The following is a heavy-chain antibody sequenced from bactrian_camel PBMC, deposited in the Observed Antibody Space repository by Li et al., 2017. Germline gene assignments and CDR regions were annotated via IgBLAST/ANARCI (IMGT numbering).Heavy chain of an antibody. CDR2: IGGGGGDT. Sequence: HVQLVESGGGSVQAGGSLRLSCEVSGSIDGTNCIGWFRQYPGKEREGVATIGGGGGDTTYADSVKGRFIISRDDATNTLILQLDSLRTEDTARYYCTPGVYWGQGTQVTVS. CDR3: TPGVY. CDR1: GSIDGTNC. D-gene: IGHD2*01. J-gene: IGHJ4*01. V-gene: IGHV3S54*01.